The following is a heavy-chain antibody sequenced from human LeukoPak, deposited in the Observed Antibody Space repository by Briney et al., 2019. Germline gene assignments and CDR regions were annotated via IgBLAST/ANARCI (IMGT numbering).Heavy chain of an antibody. D-gene: IGHD1-1*01. J-gene: IGHJ1*01. Sequence: QPGGSLRLSCATSGFTFSRHWVSWVRQAPGKGLEWVANINQDGSGKYYVDSVKGRFTISRDNAKNSLYLQMNSLRSEDTAIYYCAEGTTGWGQGTLVTVSS. CDR3: AEGTTG. CDR2: INQDGSGK. V-gene: IGHV3-7*01. CDR1: GFTFSRHW.